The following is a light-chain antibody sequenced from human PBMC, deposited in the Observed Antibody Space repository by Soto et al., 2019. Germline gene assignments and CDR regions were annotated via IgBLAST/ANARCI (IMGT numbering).Light chain of an antibody. CDR1: SGHSSYI. Sequence: QLVLTQSSSASASMGSSVKLTCTLGSGHSSYIIAWHQQQPGKAPRYLMKREGSGSYNKGSGVPDRFSGSSSGAERYLTISNLQFEDEADYYCETWDSNTRVFGTGTKLTVL. J-gene: IGLJ1*01. CDR3: ETWDSNTRV. V-gene: IGLV4-60*02. CDR2: REGSGSY.